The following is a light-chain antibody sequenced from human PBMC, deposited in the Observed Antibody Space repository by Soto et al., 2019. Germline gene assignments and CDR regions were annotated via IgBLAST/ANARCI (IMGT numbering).Light chain of an antibody. Sequence: DVVMTQSPLSLPVTLGQPASLSCRSNQSLVYSDGIAYFSWFQQRPGRSPRRLIYKVSNRDSGVPAGFSGSGSGTDFALKISRVEADDVGVYYCMQATHWPITFGQGTRLEIK. V-gene: IGKV2-30*01. J-gene: IGKJ5*01. CDR2: KVS. CDR1: QSLVYSDGIAY. CDR3: MQATHWPIT.